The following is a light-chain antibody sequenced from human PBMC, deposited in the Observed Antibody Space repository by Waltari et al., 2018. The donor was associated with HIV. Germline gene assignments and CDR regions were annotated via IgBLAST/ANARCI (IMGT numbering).Light chain of an antibody. CDR2: EVS. J-gene: IGLJ1*01. Sequence: QSALTQPPSASGSPGQSVTISCTGTSSDVGGYNYVSWYQQHPGKAPKLMIYEVSKRPSGVPDRISGSKSGNTASLTVSGLQADDEADYYCSSYAGNNNLRVFGTGTKVTVL. CDR1: SSDVGGYNY. V-gene: IGLV2-8*01. CDR3: SSYAGNNNLRV.